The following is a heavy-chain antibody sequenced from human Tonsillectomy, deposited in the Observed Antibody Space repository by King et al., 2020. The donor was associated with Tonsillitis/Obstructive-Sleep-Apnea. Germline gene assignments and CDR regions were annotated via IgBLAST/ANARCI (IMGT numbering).Heavy chain of an antibody. CDR1: GGSISSYY. CDR2: IYYSGST. Sequence: QLQESGPGLVKPSETLSLTCTVSGGSISSYYWSWIRQPPGKGLEWIGYIYYSGSTNYNPSLKSRVTISIDTSKNHFSLKLTSVTAADTAVYYCAGTGAIGNWFDPWGQGPLVTVSS. D-gene: IGHD2-2*02. J-gene: IGHJ5*02. CDR3: AGTGAIGNWFDP. V-gene: IGHV4-59*08.